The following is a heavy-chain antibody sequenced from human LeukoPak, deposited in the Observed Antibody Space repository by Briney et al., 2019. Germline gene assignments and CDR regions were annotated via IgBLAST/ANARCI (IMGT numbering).Heavy chain of an antibody. CDR3: ARQEGDFWSGYYPNWFDP. CDR1: GGSFSSGSYY. D-gene: IGHD3-3*01. CDR2: IYYSGST. Sequence: PSETLSLTCTVSGGSFSSGSYYWSWIRQPPGKGLEWIGYIYYSGSTNYNPSLKSRVTISVDTSKNQFSLKLSSVTAADTAVYYCARQEGDFWSGYYPNWFDPWGQGTLVTVSS. V-gene: IGHV4-61*01. J-gene: IGHJ5*02.